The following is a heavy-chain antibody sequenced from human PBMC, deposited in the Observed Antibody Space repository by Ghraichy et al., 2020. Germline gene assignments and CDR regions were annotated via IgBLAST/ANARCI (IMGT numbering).Heavy chain of an antibody. Sequence: SKTLSLTCTVSGGSISSYYWSWIRQPPGKGLDWIGYIYYSGSTNYNPSLKSRVTISVDTSKNQFSLKLSSVTAADTAVYYCAREIGYCSGGSCYSVNWFDPWGQGTLVTVSS. J-gene: IGHJ5*02. CDR3: AREIGYCSGGSCYSVNWFDP. V-gene: IGHV4-59*01. D-gene: IGHD2-15*01. CDR1: GGSISSYY. CDR2: IYYSGST.